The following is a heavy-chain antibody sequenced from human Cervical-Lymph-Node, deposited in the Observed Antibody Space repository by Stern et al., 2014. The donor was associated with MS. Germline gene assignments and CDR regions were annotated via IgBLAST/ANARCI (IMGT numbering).Heavy chain of an antibody. V-gene: IGHV3-30*04. CDR1: GFTFSRYA. CDR3: ARDRLDGDYVYYYGLDV. D-gene: IGHD4-17*01. Sequence: VQLVESGGGVVRPGRSLRLSCATSGFTFSRYAVLWVRQAPGKGLEWVAAISYDGSNKYNGNSVKGRFNSSRDNSKNTLFLQMNNRRPEDSGVYHCARDRLDGDYVYYYGLDVWGQGTTVTVSS. CDR2: ISYDGSNK. J-gene: IGHJ6*02.